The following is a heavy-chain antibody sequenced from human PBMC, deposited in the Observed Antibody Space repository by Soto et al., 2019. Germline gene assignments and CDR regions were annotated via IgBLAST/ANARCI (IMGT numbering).Heavy chain of an antibody. D-gene: IGHD3-10*02. J-gene: IGHJ4*02. CDR1: GFTFSSYA. CDR3: ARDLNDYYVFDY. Sequence: QVQLVESGGGVVQPGRSLRLSCAASGFTFSSYAMHWVRQAPGKGLEWVAVISYDGSNKYYADSVKGRFTISRDNSKNTLYLQMNSLRAEDTAVYYCARDLNDYYVFDYWGQGTLVTVSS. CDR2: ISYDGSNK. V-gene: IGHV3-30-3*01.